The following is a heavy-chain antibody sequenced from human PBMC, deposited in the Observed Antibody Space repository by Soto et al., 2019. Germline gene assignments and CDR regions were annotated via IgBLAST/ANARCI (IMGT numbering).Heavy chain of an antibody. CDR2: IYSGGST. Sequence: EVQLVESGGGLVQPGGSLRLSCAASGFTVSSNYMSWVRQAPGKGLEWVSVIYSGGSTYYADSVKGRFTISRDNSKNTLYLQMNSLRAEDTAVYYCARWGSYGGNSEGEIDYWGQGPLVTVSS. J-gene: IGHJ4*02. CDR1: GFTVSSNY. CDR3: ARWGSYGGNSEGEIDY. D-gene: IGHD4-17*01. V-gene: IGHV3-66*01.